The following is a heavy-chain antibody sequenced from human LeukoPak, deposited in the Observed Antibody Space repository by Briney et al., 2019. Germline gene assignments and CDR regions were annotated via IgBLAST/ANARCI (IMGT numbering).Heavy chain of an antibody. CDR3: ARRRYDASGYYPSRGRYFDY. D-gene: IGHD3-22*01. V-gene: IGHV4-34*01. CDR2: INHSGST. CDR1: GGSFSGYY. J-gene: IGHJ4*02. Sequence: PSETLSLTCAVYGGSFSGYYWSWIRQPPGKGLEWIGEINHSGSTNYNPSLKSRVTIPVDTSKNQFSLTLSSVTAADTAVYYCARRRYDASGYYPSRGRYFDYWGQGTLVTVSS.